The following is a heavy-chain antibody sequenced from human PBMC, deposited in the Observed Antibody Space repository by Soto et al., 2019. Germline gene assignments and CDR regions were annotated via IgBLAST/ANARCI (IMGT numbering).Heavy chain of an antibody. CDR1: GFTCSSYD. CDR3: AKATATGVGAVDI. J-gene: IGHJ3*02. CDR2: ILVGGST. D-gene: IGHD2-8*01. V-gene: IGHV3-23*01. Sequence: LRLSCAASGFTCSSYDMSWVRQAPGKGLEWVSTILVGGSTHYPDSVKGRFTISRDNSKNTVFLQMNSLTAGDTAVYYCAKATATGVGAVDICGQGTRVAVSS.